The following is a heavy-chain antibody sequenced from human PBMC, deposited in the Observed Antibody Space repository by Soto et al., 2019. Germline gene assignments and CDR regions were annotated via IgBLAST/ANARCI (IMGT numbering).Heavy chain of an antibody. CDR1: GFTFSSCA. V-gene: IGHV3-23*01. D-gene: IGHD3-9*01. CDR2: INSDGSST. Sequence: GGSLRLSCAASGFTFSSCAMGWVRQAPGKGLVWVSRINSDGSSTSYADSVKGRFTISRDNSKNTLYLQMNSLRAEDTAVYYCAKDPCLTGYPGYYYGMDVWGQGTTVTVSS. J-gene: IGHJ6*02. CDR3: AKDPCLTGYPGYYYGMDV.